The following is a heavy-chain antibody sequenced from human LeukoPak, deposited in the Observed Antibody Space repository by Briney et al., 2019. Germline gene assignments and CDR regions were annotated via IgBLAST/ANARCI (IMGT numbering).Heavy chain of an antibody. CDR3: ASGSSSWFSDFDY. J-gene: IGHJ4*02. V-gene: IGHV1-2*04. Sequence: ASVKVSCKASGYTFTGYHMHWVRHAPGQGLEWMGWINPNSGGTNYAQNFQGWVTMTRDTSISTAYMELSRLRSDDTAMYYCASGSSSWFSDFDYWGQGTLVTVSS. CDR2: INPNSGGT. CDR1: GYTFTGYH. D-gene: IGHD6-13*01.